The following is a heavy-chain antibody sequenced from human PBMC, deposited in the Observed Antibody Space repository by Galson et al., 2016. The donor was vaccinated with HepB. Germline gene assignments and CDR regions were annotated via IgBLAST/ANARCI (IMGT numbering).Heavy chain of an antibody. Sequence: SLRLSCAASGFTFSSHWMHWVRQAPGKGLVWVSHINGDGNNKNYVDFAKGRFTISRDNSKNTLYLQMNSLRAEDTALYYCAKDKWRSYHDYWGQGTLVTVSS. D-gene: IGHD1-26*01. CDR1: GFTFSSHW. CDR3: AKDKWRSYHDY. CDR2: INGDGNNK. V-gene: IGHV3-74*01. J-gene: IGHJ4*02.